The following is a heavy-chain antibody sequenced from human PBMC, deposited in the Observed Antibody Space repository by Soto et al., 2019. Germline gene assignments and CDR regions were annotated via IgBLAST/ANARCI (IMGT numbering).Heavy chain of an antibody. CDR1: GYTFTSYY. V-gene: IGHV1-46*01. Sequence: VASVKVSCKASGYTFTSYYMHWVRQAPGQGLEWMGIINPSGGSTSYAQKFQGRVTMTRDTSTSTVYMELSSLRSEDTAVYYCARDGRYCSGGSCFNLNWFDPWGQGTLVTVSS. J-gene: IGHJ5*02. CDR3: ARDGRYCSGGSCFNLNWFDP. D-gene: IGHD2-15*01. CDR2: INPSGGST.